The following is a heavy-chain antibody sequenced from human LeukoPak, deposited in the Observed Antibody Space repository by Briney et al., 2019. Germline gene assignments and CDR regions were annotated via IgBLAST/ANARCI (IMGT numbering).Heavy chain of an antibody. J-gene: IGHJ4*02. D-gene: IGHD4-11*01. Sequence: GASVKVSCKASGYTLTDYYIHWVRQAPGQGLEWMGWINPNSGATNYAQKFQGRVTLTRDTPISTAYMEVSRLRSDDTAVYYCARAHMTTVTLGDYWGQGTLVTVSS. V-gene: IGHV1-2*02. CDR2: INPNSGAT. CDR1: GYTLTDYY. CDR3: ARAHMTTVTLGDY.